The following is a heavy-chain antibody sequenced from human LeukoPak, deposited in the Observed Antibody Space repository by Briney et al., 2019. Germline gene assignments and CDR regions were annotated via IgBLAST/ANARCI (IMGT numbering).Heavy chain of an antibody. V-gene: IGHV4-59*01. CDR3: ARGTNWNVVHAFDI. Sequence: SETLSLTCTVSGGSISSYYWSWIRQPPGKGLEWIGYIYCSGSTNYNPSLKSRVTISVDTSKNQFSLKLSSVTAADTAVYYCARGTNWNVVHAFDIWGQGTMVTVSS. CDR1: GGSISSYY. D-gene: IGHD1-1*01. J-gene: IGHJ3*02. CDR2: IYCSGST.